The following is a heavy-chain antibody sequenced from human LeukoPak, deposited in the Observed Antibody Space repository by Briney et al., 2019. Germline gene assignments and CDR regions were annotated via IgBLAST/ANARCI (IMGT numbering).Heavy chain of an antibody. CDR2: VNHSGST. Sequence: SETLSLTCAVYGGSFSGYYWSWIRQPPGKGLEWIGEVNHSGSTNYNPSLKSRVTISVDTSKNQFSLKLSSVTAADTAVYYCARDLPIVVVPANYYGMDVWGQGTTVTVSS. CDR3: ARDLPIVVVPANYYGMDV. V-gene: IGHV4-34*01. J-gene: IGHJ6*02. D-gene: IGHD2-2*01. CDR1: GGSFSGYY.